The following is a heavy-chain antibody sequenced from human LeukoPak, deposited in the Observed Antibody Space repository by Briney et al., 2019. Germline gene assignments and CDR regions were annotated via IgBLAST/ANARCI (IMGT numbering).Heavy chain of an antibody. D-gene: IGHD2-21*02. J-gene: IGHJ4*02. CDR2: IYYSGST. V-gene: IGHV4-59*01. CDR3: ARAGGDGIDY. CDR1: GGSISSYY. Sequence: PSETLSLTCTVSGGSISSYYWSWIRQPPGKGLEWIGYIYYSGSTNYNPSLKSRVTISVDTSKNQFSLKLSSVTAADTAVYYCARAGGDGIDYWGQGTLVTVSS.